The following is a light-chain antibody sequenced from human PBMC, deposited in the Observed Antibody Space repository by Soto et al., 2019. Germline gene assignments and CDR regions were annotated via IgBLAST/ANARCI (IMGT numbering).Light chain of an antibody. V-gene: IGKV3-15*01. CDR1: QSISDT. CDR2: GAS. Sequence: ETVMAQSPAALSLPPVWGSPPSWLASQSISDTLAWYQQKPGQAPRLLIYGASSRATGFPARFSGSGSGTDFTLTISSLQSEDFAVYYCQQYNNWPPLTFGGGTK. CDR3: QQYNNWPPLT. J-gene: IGKJ4*01.